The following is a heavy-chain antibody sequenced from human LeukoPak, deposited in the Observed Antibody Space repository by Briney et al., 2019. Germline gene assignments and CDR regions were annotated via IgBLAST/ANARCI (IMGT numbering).Heavy chain of an antibody. CDR1: GFTFRNYA. V-gene: IGHV3-30*14. CDR3: ARGGDSSGYSPLDY. J-gene: IGHJ4*02. CDR2: MSYDGSQQ. Sequence: GGSLRLSCAASGFTFRNYAMHWVRQAPGKGLDWVAVMSYDGSQQYYADSVKGRFTISRDNSKNTLYLQMNSLRAEDTAVYYCARGGDSSGYSPLDYWGQGTLVTVSS. D-gene: IGHD3-22*01.